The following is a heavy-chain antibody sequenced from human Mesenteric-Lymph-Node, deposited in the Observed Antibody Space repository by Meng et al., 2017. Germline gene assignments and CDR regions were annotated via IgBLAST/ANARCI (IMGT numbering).Heavy chain of an antibody. J-gene: IGHJ4*02. D-gene: IGHD3-9*01. CDR2: ISYDGSNK. CDR3: TRDFDWSSAS. CDR1: GFTFSSYA. V-gene: IGHV3-30*01. Sequence: GESLKISCAASGFTFSSYAMHWVRQAPGKGLEWVAVISYDGSNKYYADSVKGRFTISRDNSKNTLYLQMNSLRAEDTAVYYCTRDFDWSSASWGQGTLVTVSS.